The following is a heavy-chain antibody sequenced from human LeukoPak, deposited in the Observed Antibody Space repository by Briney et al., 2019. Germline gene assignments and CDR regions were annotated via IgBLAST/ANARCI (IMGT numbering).Heavy chain of an antibody. CDR1: GYTFTSYD. D-gene: IGHD6-13*01. V-gene: IGHV1-8*03. J-gene: IGHJ6*03. CDR3: ARVMDSSSWYLHYYYYMDV. CDR2: MNPNSGNT. Sequence: ASVKVSCKASGYTFTSYDINWVRQATGQGLGWMGWMNPNSGNTGYAQKFQGRVTITRNTSISTAYMELSSLRSEDTAVYYCARVMDSSSWYLHYYYYMDVWGKGSTVTVSS.